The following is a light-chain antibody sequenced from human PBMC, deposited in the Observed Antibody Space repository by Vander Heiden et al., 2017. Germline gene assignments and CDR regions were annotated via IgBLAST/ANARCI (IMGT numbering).Light chain of an antibody. CDR2: GAS. Sequence: ITPSPATLSVSPGERATLSCRASQSVSSNLAWYQQKPGQAPRLLIYGASTRATGIPARFSGSGCGTEFTLTISSLQSEDFAVYYCQQYNNWPSYTFGQGTKLEIK. J-gene: IGKJ2*01. CDR1: QSVSSN. V-gene: IGKV3-15*01. CDR3: QQYNNWPSYT.